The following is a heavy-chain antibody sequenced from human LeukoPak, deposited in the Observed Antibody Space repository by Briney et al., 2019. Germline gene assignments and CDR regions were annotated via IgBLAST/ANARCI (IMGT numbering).Heavy chain of an antibody. CDR2: VYSNNST. CDR1: GFTVSRNY. V-gene: IGHV3-53*01. CDR3: ARGINMMIVAPGY. Sequence: GGSLRLSCAASGFTVSRNYMTWIRQAPGKGLERVSVVYSNNSTYYADSVKGRFTISRDSSNNTLYLQMNSLRVEDTPIYYCARGINMMIVAPGYWGQGTLVTVSS. J-gene: IGHJ4*02. D-gene: IGHD3-22*01.